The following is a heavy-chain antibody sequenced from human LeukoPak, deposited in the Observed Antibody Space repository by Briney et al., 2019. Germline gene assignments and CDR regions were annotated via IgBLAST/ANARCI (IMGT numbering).Heavy chain of an antibody. CDR1: GYTSTSYD. J-gene: IGHJ6*03. V-gene: IGHV1-8*01. CDR3: ARRSRSLVYYYYMDV. Sequence: ASVKDSCKASGYTSTSYDINWVRQAPGQGLERMGWMNPNSGNPGYAQKFQGRVTMTRNTSINTAYMELSSLRSDDTAVYYCARRSRSLVYYYYMDVWGKGTTVTISS. CDR2: MNPNSGNP.